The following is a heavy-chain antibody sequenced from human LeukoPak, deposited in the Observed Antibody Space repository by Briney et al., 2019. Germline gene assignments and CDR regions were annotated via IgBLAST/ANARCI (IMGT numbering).Heavy chain of an antibody. CDR3: ASRITYYYDSSGSFFDS. J-gene: IGHJ4*02. CDR1: GGSISSSSYY. V-gene: IGHV4-39*07. Sequence: PSETLSLTCTLSGGSISSSSYYWGWIRQPPGKGLEWIGSIYYSGSTYYNPSLKSRVTISVDTSKNQFSLKLSSVTAADTGVYYCASRITYYYDSSGSFFDSWGQGTLVTVSS. CDR2: IYYSGST. D-gene: IGHD3-22*01.